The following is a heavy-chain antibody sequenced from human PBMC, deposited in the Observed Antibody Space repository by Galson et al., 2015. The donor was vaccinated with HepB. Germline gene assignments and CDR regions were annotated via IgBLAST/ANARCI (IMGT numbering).Heavy chain of an antibody. CDR2: ISANSGNT. CDR3: ARDRDYRFDY. J-gene: IGHJ4*02. V-gene: IGHV1-18*04. Sequence: SCKASGYTFTTNGISWVRQAPGQGLEWMGWISANSGNTKYAQNLQGRVTLTRDTSTSTAYPELRSLRSDDTAAYYCARDRDYRFDYWGQGTLVTVSS. D-gene: IGHD4/OR15-4a*01. CDR1: GYTFTTNG.